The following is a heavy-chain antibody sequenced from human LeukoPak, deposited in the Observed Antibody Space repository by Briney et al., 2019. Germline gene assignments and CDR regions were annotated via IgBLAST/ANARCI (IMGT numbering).Heavy chain of an antibody. CDR3: ARGDIVVVVAATPPDI. J-gene: IGHJ3*02. CDR1: GYTFTSYY. D-gene: IGHD2-15*01. V-gene: IGHV1-46*01. CDR2: INPSGGST. Sequence: ASVKVSCKASGYTFTSYYMHWVRQAPGQGLEWMGIINPSGGSTSYAQKFQGRVTMTRDTSTSTVYMEPSSLRSEDTAVYYCARGDIVVVVAATPPDIWGQGTMVTVSS.